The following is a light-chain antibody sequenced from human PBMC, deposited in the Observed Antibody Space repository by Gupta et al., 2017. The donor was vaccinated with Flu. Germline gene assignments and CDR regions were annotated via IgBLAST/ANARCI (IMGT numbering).Light chain of an antibody. V-gene: IGKV1-27*01. CDR3: QKYEDAPLT. J-gene: IGKJ4*01. Sequence: DIQLTQSLSSLSASEGDRVTITCRASQGIANHVAWYQQRPGKVPKLLIYAASTSKSGVPSRFSGSGSGTDFTLTISSLQPEDVATYYCQKYEDAPLTFGGGTRVEIK. CDR1: QGIANH. CDR2: AAS.